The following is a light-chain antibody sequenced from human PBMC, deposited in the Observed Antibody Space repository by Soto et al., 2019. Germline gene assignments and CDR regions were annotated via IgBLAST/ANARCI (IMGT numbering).Light chain of an antibody. CDR2: GAS. CDR3: QQYNNWPPLT. Sequence: EIVMTQSPATLSVSPGERATLSCRASQSVSSNLAWYQQKPGQAPRLLIYGASIRATGIPARFSGSGSGTEFTLTLSSLQSEDFAVYYCQQYNNWPPLTFGGGTKVEIK. J-gene: IGKJ4*01. V-gene: IGKV3D-15*01. CDR1: QSVSSN.